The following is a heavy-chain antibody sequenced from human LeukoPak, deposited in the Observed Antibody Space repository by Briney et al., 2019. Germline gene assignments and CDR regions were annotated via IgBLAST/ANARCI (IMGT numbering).Heavy chain of an antibody. V-gene: IGHV4-59*11. CDR2: IYYSGST. CDR1: GGSISSHY. Sequence: SETLSLTCTVSGGSISSHYWSWIRQPPGKGLEWIGCIYYSGSTNYNPSLKSRVTISVDTSKNQFSLKLSSVTAADTAVYYCARAIGSGWYGNGDYWGQGTLVTVSS. J-gene: IGHJ4*02. CDR3: ARAIGSGWYGNGDY. D-gene: IGHD6-19*01.